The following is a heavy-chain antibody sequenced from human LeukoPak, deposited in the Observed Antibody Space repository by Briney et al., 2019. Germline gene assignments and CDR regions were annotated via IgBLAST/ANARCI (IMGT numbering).Heavy chain of an antibody. J-gene: IGHJ3*02. CDR2: IYYSGST. CDR1: GGSISSYY. V-gene: IGHV4-59*01. CDR3: ARAGYYYDSSGYFFGSDAFDI. D-gene: IGHD3-22*01. Sequence: PSETLSLTCTVSGGSISSYYWSWIRQPPGKGLEWIGYIYYSGSTNYNPSLKSRVTISVDTSMNQFSLKLSSVTAADTAVYYCARAGYYYDSSGYFFGSDAFDIWGQGTMVTVSS.